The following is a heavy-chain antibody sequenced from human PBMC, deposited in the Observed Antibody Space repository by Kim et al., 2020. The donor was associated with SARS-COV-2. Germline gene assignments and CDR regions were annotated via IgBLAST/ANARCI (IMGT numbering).Heavy chain of an antibody. V-gene: IGHV3-30*18. CDR2: ISYDGSNK. CDR3: AKDFTIVVEPAAIIDY. D-gene: IGHD2-2*01. Sequence: GGSLRLSCAASGFTFSSYGMHWVRQAPGKGLEWVAVISYDGSNKYYADSVKGKFTISRENSKNTLYLQMNSLRAKNTAVYYCAKDFTIVVEPAAIIDYWG. CDR1: GFTFSSYG. J-gene: IGHJ4*01.